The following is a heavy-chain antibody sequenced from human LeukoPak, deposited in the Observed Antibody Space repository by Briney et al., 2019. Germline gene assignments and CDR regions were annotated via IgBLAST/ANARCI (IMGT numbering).Heavy chain of an antibody. V-gene: IGHV4-38-2*02. Sequence: SETLSLTCTVSGYSISSGYFWGWIRQPPGKGLEWLGTIRHSGSAYYNPSLKSRVTMSVDTSKNQFSLKLTSVTAADTAVYYCGRDLDYWGQGALVTVSS. CDR2: IRHSGSA. J-gene: IGHJ4*02. CDR1: GYSISSGYF. CDR3: GRDLDY.